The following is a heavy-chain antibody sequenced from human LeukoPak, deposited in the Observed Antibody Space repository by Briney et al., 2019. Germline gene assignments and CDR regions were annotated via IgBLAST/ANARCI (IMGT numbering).Heavy chain of an antibody. D-gene: IGHD6-19*01. CDR1: GFTFDDYA. CDR3: AKALYLGSGWDTPFDY. CDR2: ISWNSGSI. J-gene: IGHJ4*02. Sequence: PGGSLRLSCAAFGFTFDDYAMHWVRQAPGKGLEWVSGISWNSGSIGYADSVKGRFTISRDNAKNSLYLQMNSLRAEDTALYYCAKALYLGSGWDTPFDYWGQGTLVTVSS. V-gene: IGHV3-9*01.